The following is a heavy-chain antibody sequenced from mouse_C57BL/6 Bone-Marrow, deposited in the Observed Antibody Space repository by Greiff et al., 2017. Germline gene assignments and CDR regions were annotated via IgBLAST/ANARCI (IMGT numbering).Heavy chain of an antibody. CDR3: ARVGTVVSDY. CDR2: IDPCSGNT. CDR1: GYTFTSYG. J-gene: IGHJ2*01. V-gene: IGHV1-81*01. D-gene: IGHD1-1*01. Sequence: VKLVESGAELARPGASVKLSCKASGYTFTSYGIRWVKQRTGQGLEWIGEIDPCSGNTYYNDKFKGKATLTADKSSSTAYMELRSLTSEDSAVYFGARVGTVVSDYWDRGTTLTVTA.